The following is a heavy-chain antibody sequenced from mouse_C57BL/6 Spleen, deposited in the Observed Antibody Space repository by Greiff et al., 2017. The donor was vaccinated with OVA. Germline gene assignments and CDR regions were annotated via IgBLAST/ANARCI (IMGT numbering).Heavy chain of an antibody. CDR2: ISLKSDNYAT. Sequence: EVMLVESGGGLVQPGGSMKLSCVASGFTFSNYWMNWVRQSPEQGLEWVAQISLKSDNYATNYAESVKGRFTISRDDSKSGVYLQMNNLRAEDAGIYYCTGLRYWYFDVWGTGTTVTVSS. CDR1: GFTFSNYW. V-gene: IGHV6-3*01. CDR3: TGLRYWYFDV. J-gene: IGHJ1*03. D-gene: IGHD1-1*01.